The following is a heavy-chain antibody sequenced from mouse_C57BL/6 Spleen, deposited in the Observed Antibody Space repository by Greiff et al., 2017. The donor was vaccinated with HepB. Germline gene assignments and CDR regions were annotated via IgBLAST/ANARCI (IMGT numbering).Heavy chain of an antibody. J-gene: IGHJ4*01. D-gene: IGHD2-2*01. CDR3: TSRGGYEYYAMDY. CDR2: IDPETGGT. V-gene: IGHV1-15*01. CDR1: GYTFTDYE. Sequence: QVQLKQSGAELVRPGASVTLSCKASGYTFTDYEMHWVKQTPVHGLEWIGAIDPETGGTAYNQKFKGKAILTADKSSSTAYMELRSLTSEDSAVYYCTSRGGYEYYAMDYWGQGTSVTVSS.